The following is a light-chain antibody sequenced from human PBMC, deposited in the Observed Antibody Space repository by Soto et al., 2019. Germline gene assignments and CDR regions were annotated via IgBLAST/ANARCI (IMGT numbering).Light chain of an antibody. Sequence: QSVLTQPASVSGSPGQSITISCTGTSSDVGGYNYVSWYQQHPGKAPKLMIYDVSNRPSGVSNRFSGSKSANTASLTISGLQAEDEADYYCSSYTTISTYVFGTGTQLTVL. CDR1: SSDVGGYNY. V-gene: IGLV2-14*03. J-gene: IGLJ1*01. CDR2: DVS. CDR3: SSYTTISTYV.